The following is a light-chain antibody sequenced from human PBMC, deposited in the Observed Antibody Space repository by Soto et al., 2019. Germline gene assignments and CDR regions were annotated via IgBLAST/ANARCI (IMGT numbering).Light chain of an antibody. CDR1: QSVSSH. CDR2: AAS. J-gene: IGKJ1*01. V-gene: IGKV3-15*01. CDR3: QQYGSSPRT. Sequence: EVVMTQSPATLSVSPGERATLSCRASQSVSSHLAWYHQKPGQAPRLLIYAASTRATGVPARFSGSGSATEFTLTISSLQSEDFALYYCQQYGSSPRTFGQGTKVEIK.